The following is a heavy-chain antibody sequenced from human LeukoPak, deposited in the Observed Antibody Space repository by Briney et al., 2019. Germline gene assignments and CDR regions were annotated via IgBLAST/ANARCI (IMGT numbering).Heavy chain of an antibody. CDR3: ARDWPNYYYYGMDV. Sequence: SETLSLTCTVSGGSVSSGSYYWSWIRQPPGKGLEWIGYIYYSGSTNYNPSLKSRVTISVDTSKNQFSLKLSSVTAADTAVYYCARDWPNYYYYGMDVWGQGTRSPSP. V-gene: IGHV4-61*01. J-gene: IGHJ6*02. CDR2: IYYSGST. CDR1: GGSVSSGSYY.